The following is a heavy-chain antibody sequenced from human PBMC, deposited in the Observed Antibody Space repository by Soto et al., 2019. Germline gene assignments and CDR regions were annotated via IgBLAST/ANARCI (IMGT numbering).Heavy chain of an antibody. CDR1: GGTFSSYA. V-gene: IGHV1-69*13. Sequence: SVKVSCKASGGTFSSYAISWVRQAPGQGLEWMGGIIPIFGTANYAQKFQGRVTITADESTSTAYMELSSLRSEDTAVYYCARVLDGSGSYGYFDYWGQGTLVTVSS. CDR2: IIPIFGTA. CDR3: ARVLDGSGSYGYFDY. D-gene: IGHD3-10*01. J-gene: IGHJ4*02.